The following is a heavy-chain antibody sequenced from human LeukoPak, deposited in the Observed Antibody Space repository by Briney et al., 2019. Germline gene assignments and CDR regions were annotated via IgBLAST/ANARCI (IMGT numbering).Heavy chain of an antibody. CDR3: AQGARADTFWYFDL. CDR1: GFAFTNAW. CDR2: IRGSGATT. D-gene: IGHD3-16*01. J-gene: IGHJ2*01. V-gene: IGHV3-23*01. Sequence: PGGSLRLSCAASGFAFTNAWMNWVRQAPGKGLEWVSCIRGSGATTFHADSVKGRFTISRDNSKNTLYLQMNGLRSEDTAVYYCAQGARADTFWYFDLWGRGTLVTVSS.